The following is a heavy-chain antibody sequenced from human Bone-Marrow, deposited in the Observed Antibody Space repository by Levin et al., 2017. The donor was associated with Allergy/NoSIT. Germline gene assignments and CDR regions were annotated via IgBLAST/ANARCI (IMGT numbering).Heavy chain of an antibody. Sequence: GESLKISCAASGFTFSSYAMTWVRQAPGKGLEWVSAVSGSGGTTYYADSVKGRFTVSRDNSKNTLFLQMNSLRAEATAVYYCAKDRDYGGSSGVFDYWGQGTLVTVSS. D-gene: IGHD4-23*01. V-gene: IGHV3-23*01. CDR3: AKDRDYGGSSGVFDY. CDR2: VSGSGGTT. J-gene: IGHJ4*02. CDR1: GFTFSSYA.